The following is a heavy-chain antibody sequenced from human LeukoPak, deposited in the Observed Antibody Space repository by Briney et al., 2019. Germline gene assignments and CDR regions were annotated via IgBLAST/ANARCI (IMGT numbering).Heavy chain of an antibody. V-gene: IGHV3-11*04. J-gene: IGHJ3*02. Sequence: PGGSLRLSCAASGFTFSDYYMSWIRQAPGKGLEWVSYISSSGSTIYYADSVKGRFTISRDNSKNTLYLQMDSLRAEDSAMYYCARVRSTTVTTAAAFDIWGQGTMVTVSS. CDR1: GFTFSDYY. CDR2: ISSSGSTI. CDR3: ARVRSTTVTTAAAFDI. D-gene: IGHD4-17*01.